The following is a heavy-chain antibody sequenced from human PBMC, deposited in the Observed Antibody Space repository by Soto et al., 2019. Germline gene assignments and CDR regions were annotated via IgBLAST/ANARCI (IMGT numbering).Heavy chain of an antibody. J-gene: IGHJ4*02. CDR1: GGSISSYY. D-gene: IGHD3-22*01. CDR2: IYYSGST. Sequence: SETLSLTCTVSGGSISSYYWSWIRQPPGKGLEWIGYIYYSGSTNYNPSLKSRVTISVDTPKNQFSLKLSSVTAADTAVYYCARGYYDSSGYYRDYWGQGTLVTVSS. CDR3: ARGYYDSSGYYRDY. V-gene: IGHV4-59*01.